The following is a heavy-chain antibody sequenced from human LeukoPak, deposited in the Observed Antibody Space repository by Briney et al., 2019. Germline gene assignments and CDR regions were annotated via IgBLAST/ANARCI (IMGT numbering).Heavy chain of an antibody. D-gene: IGHD3/OR15-3a*01. V-gene: IGHV3-33*08. CDR3: ARVSWTYYFDY. J-gene: IGHJ4*02. CDR1: GFTFSDHY. CDR2: IWYDGSNK. Sequence: GGSLRLSCAASGFTFSDHYMDWVRQAPGKGLEWVAVIWYDGSNKYYADSVKGRFTISRDNSKNTLYLQMNSLRAEDTAVYYCARVSWTYYFDYWGQGTLVTVSS.